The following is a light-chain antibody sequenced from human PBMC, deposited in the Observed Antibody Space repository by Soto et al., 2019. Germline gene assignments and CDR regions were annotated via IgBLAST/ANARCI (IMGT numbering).Light chain of an antibody. J-gene: IGLJ1*01. CDR3: SSYTSSSTRV. CDR2: DVS. CDR1: SSDVCGYNY. Sequence: QSVLTQPASVSGSPGQSITISCTGTSSDVCGYNYVSWYQQHPGKAPKLMIYDVSNRPPGDSNRFSGSKSGNTASLTISGLQAEDEADYYCSSYTSSSTRVFGTGTKVTVL. V-gene: IGLV2-14*01.